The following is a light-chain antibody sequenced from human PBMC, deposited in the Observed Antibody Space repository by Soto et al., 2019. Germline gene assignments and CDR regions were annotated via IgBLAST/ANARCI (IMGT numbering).Light chain of an antibody. Sequence: DIQMTQSPSTLSASVGDRVTITCRASQSISNWLAWFQQKPGKAPKLLIYKASNLESGVPSTFSGSASGTEFTLTISSLQPYDFATYYCQHYYDYSWTFGQGTKVEIK. CDR2: KAS. CDR3: QHYYDYSWT. J-gene: IGKJ1*01. CDR1: QSISNW. V-gene: IGKV1-5*03.